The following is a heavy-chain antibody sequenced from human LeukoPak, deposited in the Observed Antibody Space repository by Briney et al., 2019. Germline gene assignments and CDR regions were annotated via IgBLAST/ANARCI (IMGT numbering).Heavy chain of an antibody. J-gene: IGHJ3*02. CDR1: GGSISSYY. CDR2: IYYSGST. CDR3: ARDRRRYYYDSSGSLHAFDI. D-gene: IGHD3-22*01. Sequence: SETLSLTCTVSGGSISSYYWSWIRQPPGKGLEWIGYIYYSGSTNYNPSLKSRVTISVDTSKNQFSLKLSSVTAADTAVYYCARDRRRYYYDSSGSLHAFDIWGQGTMVTVSS. V-gene: IGHV4-59*01.